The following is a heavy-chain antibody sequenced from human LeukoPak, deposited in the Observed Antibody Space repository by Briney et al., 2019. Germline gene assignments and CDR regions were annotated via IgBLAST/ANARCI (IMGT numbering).Heavy chain of an antibody. V-gene: IGHV4-34*01. D-gene: IGHD6-13*01. CDR3: ARGYSSSWYYYYGMDV. CDR2: INHSGST. J-gene: IGHJ6*04. CDR1: GRSFSGYY. Sequence: SETLSLTCAVYGRSFSGYYWSWIRQPPGKELGWIWGINHSGSTNYNPSLRSLVTISVDTSKNQFSLKLSSVTAADTAVYYCARGYSSSWYYYYGMDVWGKGTTVTVSS.